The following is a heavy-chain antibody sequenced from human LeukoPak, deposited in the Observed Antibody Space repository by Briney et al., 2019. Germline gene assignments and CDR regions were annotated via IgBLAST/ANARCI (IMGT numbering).Heavy chain of an antibody. D-gene: IGHD2-2*01. CDR2: IYPGDSDT. Sequence: GESLKISCKGSGYNLITYWIGWVRQTPGKGLEWMGIIYPGDSDTRYSPSFQGQVTISADKSISTAYMQWSSLKASDTAMYYCARGYCSSTSCYRFDYWGQGTLVTVSS. J-gene: IGHJ4*02. CDR1: GYNLITYW. CDR3: ARGYCSSTSCYRFDY. V-gene: IGHV5-51*01.